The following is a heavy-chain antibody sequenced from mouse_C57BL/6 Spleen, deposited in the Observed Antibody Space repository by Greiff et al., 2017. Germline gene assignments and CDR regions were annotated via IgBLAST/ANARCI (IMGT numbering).Heavy chain of an antibody. CDR1: GYAFSSSW. J-gene: IGHJ4*01. V-gene: IGHV1-82*01. CDR2: IYPGDGDT. Sequence: QVQLQQSGPELVKPGASVKISCKASGYAFSSSWMNWVKQRPGKGLEWIGRIYPGDGDTNYNGKFKGKATLTADKSSSTAYRQLSSLTSEDSAVYFCARSEGYYAMDYWGQGTSVTVSS. CDR3: ARSEGYYAMDY. D-gene: IGHD3-3*01.